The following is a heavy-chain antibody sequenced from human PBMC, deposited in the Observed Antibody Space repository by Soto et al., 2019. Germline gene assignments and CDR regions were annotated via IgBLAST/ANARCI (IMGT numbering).Heavy chain of an antibody. J-gene: IGHJ5*02. D-gene: IGHD2-15*01. V-gene: IGHV2-5*02. Sequence: KESGPTLVEPTQTLTLTCTFSGFSLNTTEVGVGWIRQPPGKALEWLGFIYWDDDERYSPSLKSRLTITKDTSNNQVVLTMTNMDPVDTATYYCAHRRADCSGGSCYHWFDPWGQGTLVTVSS. CDR3: AHRRADCSGGSCYHWFDP. CDR2: IYWDDDE. CDR1: GFSLNTTEVG.